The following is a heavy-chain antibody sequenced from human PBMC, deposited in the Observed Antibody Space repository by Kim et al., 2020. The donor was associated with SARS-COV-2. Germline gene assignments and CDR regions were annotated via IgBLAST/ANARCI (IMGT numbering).Heavy chain of an antibody. CDR2: ISYSGNT. V-gene: IGHV4-30-4*01. CDR1: GGSINSGDYS. Sequence: SETLSLTCTVSGGSINSGDYSWNWIRQPPGKGLEWIGYISYSGNTYYNPSFKSRVTLSADTSKNQFSLRLSSVTAADTAVYYCARDKEYSYGHGDYYYGMDVWGQGTTFTVSS. D-gene: IGHD5-18*01. J-gene: IGHJ6*02. CDR3: ARDKEYSYGHGDYYYGMDV.